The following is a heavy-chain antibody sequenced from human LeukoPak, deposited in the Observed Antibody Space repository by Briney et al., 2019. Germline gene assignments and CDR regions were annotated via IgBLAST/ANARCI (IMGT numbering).Heavy chain of an antibody. CDR2: ISYDGSNK. CDR1: GFTFSSYA. J-gene: IGHJ3*02. Sequence: GGSLRLSCAASGFTFSSYAMHWVRQAPGKGLEWVTVISYDGSNKYYADSVKGRFTISRDNSKNTLYLQMNSLRAEDTAVYYCARVLKAFDIWGQGTMVTVSS. CDR3: ARVLKAFDI. V-gene: IGHV3-30-3*01.